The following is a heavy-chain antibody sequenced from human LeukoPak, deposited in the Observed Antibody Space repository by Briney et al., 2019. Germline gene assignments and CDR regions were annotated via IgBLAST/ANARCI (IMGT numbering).Heavy chain of an antibody. CDR1: GFTFSSYA. CDR3: AKAPDYDILTGYRGGFDP. CDR2: ISYDGSNK. V-gene: IGHV3-30-3*02. J-gene: IGHJ5*02. Sequence: GGSLRLSCAASGFTFSSYAMHWVRQAPGKGLEWVAVISYDGSNKYYADSVKGRFTISRDNSKNTLYLQMNSLRAEDTAVYYCAKAPDYDILTGYRGGFDPWGQGTLVTVSS. D-gene: IGHD3-9*01.